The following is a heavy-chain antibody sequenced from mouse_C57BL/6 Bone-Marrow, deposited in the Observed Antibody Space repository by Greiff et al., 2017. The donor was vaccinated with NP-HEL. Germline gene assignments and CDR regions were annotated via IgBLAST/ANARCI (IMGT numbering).Heavy chain of an antibody. CDR3: AWIYYYAY. J-gene: IGHJ3*01. D-gene: IGHD1-1*01. V-gene: IGHV5-6*02. CDR1: GFTFSSYG. Sequence: VNVVESGGDLVKPGGSLKLSCAASGFTFSSYGMSWVRQTPDKRLEWVATISSGGSYTYYPDSVKGRFTISRDNAKNTLYLQMSSLKSEDTAMYYCAWIYYYAYWGQGTLVTVSA. CDR2: ISSGGSYT.